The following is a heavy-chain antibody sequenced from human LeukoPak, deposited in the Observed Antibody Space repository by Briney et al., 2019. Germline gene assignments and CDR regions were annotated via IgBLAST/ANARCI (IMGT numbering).Heavy chain of an antibody. CDR3: ARGKRGYSYGPFDY. Sequence: SQTLSLTCTVSGGSISSGGYYWSWIRQHPGKGLEWIGYIYYSGSTYYNPSLKSRVTISVDTSKNQFSLKLSSVTAADTAVYYCARGKRGYSYGPFDYWGQGTLVTVSS. D-gene: IGHD5-18*01. CDR2: IYYSGST. CDR1: GGSISSGGYY. J-gene: IGHJ4*02. V-gene: IGHV4-31*03.